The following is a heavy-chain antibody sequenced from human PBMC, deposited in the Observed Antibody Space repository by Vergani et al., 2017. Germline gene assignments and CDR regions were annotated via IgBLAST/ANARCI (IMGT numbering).Heavy chain of an antibody. J-gene: IGHJ5*02. V-gene: IGHV1-2*02. CDR3: PRGSSLFRRAYYDDSSGYSNNWFDP. D-gene: IGHD3-22*01. CDR1: GYTFTGYY. Sequence: QVQLVQSGAEVKKPGASVKVSCKASGYTFTGYYMHWVRQAPGQGLEWMGWINPNSGGTNYAQKFQGRVTMTRDTSISTDYMELSRLITDDTAVYYCPRGSSLFRRAYYDDSSGYSNNWFDPWGQGTLVTVSS. CDR2: INPNSGGT.